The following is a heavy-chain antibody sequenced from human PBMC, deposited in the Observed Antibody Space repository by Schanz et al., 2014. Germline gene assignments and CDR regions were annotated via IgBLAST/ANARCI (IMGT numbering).Heavy chain of an antibody. CDR2: ISNGGVTI. D-gene: IGHD1-20*01. Sequence: DVHLLESGGGLVQPGGSLRLSCAASEFTFSTDAMSWVRQAPGRGLEWVSYISNGGVTIYYADSVKGRFTISRDNSKNTLYLQMNSRRAEDTAVYYCANNWNLDYWGQGTLVTVAS. CDR1: EFTFSTDA. J-gene: IGHJ4*02. V-gene: IGHV3-23*01. CDR3: ANNWNLDY.